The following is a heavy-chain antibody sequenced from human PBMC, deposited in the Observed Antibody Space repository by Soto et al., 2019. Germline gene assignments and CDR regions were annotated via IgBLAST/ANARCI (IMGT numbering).Heavy chain of an antibody. J-gene: IGHJ2*01. D-gene: IGHD4-17*01. CDR1: GYPFPYYD. CDR2: MNPKSGNT. CDR3: ARVHTVTTYFDV. Sequence: QVQLVQSGAEVKKPGASVRVSCQASGYPFPYYDINWVRQAPGQGLEWMGWMNPKSGNTGSAQRFQGRLTMTSNTSINTAYMDLTSLTSEDGATYYCARVHTVTTYFDVWGRGTPVTVSS. V-gene: IGHV1-8*01.